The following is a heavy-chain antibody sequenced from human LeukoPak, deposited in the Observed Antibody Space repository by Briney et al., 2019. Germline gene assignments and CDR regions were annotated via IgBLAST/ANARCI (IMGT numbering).Heavy chain of an antibody. Sequence: ASVKLSCKASGYTFTSYHMHWVRQAPGQGLEWMGILLPNDGGTIHAQKFRGRVTITADKSTSTAYMELSSLRSEDTAVYYCAREEGGEFDYWGQGTLVTVSS. V-gene: IGHV1-46*01. CDR1: GYTFTSYH. CDR3: AREEGGEFDY. D-gene: IGHD2-21*01. J-gene: IGHJ4*02. CDR2: LLPNDGGT.